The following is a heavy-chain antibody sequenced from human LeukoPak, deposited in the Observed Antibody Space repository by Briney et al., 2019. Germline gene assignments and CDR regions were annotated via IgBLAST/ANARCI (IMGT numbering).Heavy chain of an antibody. CDR2: ISGSGGNT. CDR1: GFTFSTYA. V-gene: IGHV3-23*01. CDR3: AKGRNDYGDAALNY. J-gene: IGHJ4*02. Sequence: GGSLRLSCAASGFTFSTYAMSWVRQAPGKGLEWVSSISGSGGNTYYADSVKGRFTVSRDNSKNTLYLQMNSLRAEDTAGYYCAKGRNDYGDAALNYWGQGTLVTVSS. D-gene: IGHD4-17*01.